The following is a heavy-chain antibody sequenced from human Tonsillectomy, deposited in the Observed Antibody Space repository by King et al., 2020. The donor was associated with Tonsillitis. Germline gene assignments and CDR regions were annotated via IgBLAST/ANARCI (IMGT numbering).Heavy chain of an antibody. CDR3: ARELTRGYFDY. Sequence: QLQESGPGLVKPSETLSLTCTVSGGSISNYYWSWIRQPPGKGLEWIGYIYYSGSTNYNPSLKSRVSFSVDTSKNQFSLKLSSVTAADTAVYYCARELTRGYFDYWGHGTLVTVSS. CDR1: GGSISNYY. D-gene: IGHD3-10*01. J-gene: IGHJ4*01. CDR2: IYYSGST. V-gene: IGHV4-59*01.